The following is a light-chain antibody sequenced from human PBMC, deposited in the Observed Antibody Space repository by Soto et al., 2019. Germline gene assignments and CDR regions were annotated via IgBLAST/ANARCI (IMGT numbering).Light chain of an antibody. J-gene: IGKJ1*01. Sequence: DIQMTQSPSTLSASLGDRVTITCRASQNIGSWVAWYQQKPGKAPNLLIYDASSLKSGVPSTFSGSGSGTEFTLTISSLQTDDFATYYCQQYHTYLGTFGQGNKVEIK. CDR1: QNIGSW. V-gene: IGKV1-5*01. CDR2: DAS. CDR3: QQYHTYLGT.